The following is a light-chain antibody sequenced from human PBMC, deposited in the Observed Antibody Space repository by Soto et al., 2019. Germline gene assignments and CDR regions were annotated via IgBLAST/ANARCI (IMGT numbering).Light chain of an antibody. J-gene: IGKJ1*01. CDR2: DAS. Sequence: DTRMTQSLSTLSASVGDRVTITCRASQRIISWLAWYQQKPGKAPKLLIYDASSLESGVPSRFSGSGSGTEFTLTISSLQPDDFATYYCQQYNSYPWTFGQGTKVEIK. CDR1: QRIISW. V-gene: IGKV1-5*01. CDR3: QQYNSYPWT.